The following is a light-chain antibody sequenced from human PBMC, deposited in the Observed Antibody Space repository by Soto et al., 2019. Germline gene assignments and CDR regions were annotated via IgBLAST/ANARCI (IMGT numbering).Light chain of an antibody. J-gene: IGLJ1*01. CDR2: NNN. CDR3: AAWDDSLTGHV. Sequence: QSLLTLPTSASGTCGQTRIISCSGSRSDIGSNSVNWYQHLPGTAPKLLIYNNNQRPSGVPDRFSGSKSGTSASLAISGLQSEDEADYYCAAWDDSLTGHVFGTGTKVTVL. V-gene: IGLV1-44*01. CDR1: RSDIGSNS.